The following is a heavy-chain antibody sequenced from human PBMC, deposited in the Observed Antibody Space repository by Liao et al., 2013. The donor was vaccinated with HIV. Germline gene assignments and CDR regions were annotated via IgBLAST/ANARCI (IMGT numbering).Heavy chain of an antibody. V-gene: IGHV4-4*07. D-gene: IGHD4-17*01. CDR2: IYTSGST. J-gene: IGHJ4*02. Sequence: QVQLQESGPGLVKPSETLSLTCTVSGGSISSYYWSWIRQPAGKGLEWIGRIYTSGSTNYNPSLKSRVTMSVDTSKNQFSLKLSSVTAADTAMYYCARSSTVTTAPSFDYWGQGTLVTVSS. CDR3: ARSSTVTTAPSFDY. CDR1: GGSISSYY.